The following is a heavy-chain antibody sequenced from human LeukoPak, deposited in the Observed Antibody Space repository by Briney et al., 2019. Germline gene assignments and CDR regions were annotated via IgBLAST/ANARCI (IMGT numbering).Heavy chain of an antibody. CDR2: ISYDGSNK. J-gene: IGHJ4*02. CDR1: GFTFSSYA. V-gene: IGHV3-30-3*01. CDR3: ARDPGYYGSGSQGY. Sequence: GGSLRLSCAASGFTFSSYAMHWVRQAPGKGLEWVAVISYDGSNKYYADSVKGRLTISRDNSKNTLYLQMNSLRAEDTAVYYCARDPGYYGSGSQGYWGQGTLVTVSS. D-gene: IGHD3-10*01.